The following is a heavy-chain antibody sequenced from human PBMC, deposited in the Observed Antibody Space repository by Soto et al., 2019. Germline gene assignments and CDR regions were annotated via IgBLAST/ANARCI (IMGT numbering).Heavy chain of an antibody. D-gene: IGHD1-7*01. CDR1: GFTFGSSG. CDR3: AGDLRRCENYLWFVP. J-gene: IGHJ5*02. Sequence: GGSLRLSCVASGFTFGSSGMSWLRQAPGKGLEWVSSISVAGHKTYYAASVRARFTISRDKSKTTLFLQMNSLSAEDTAIYYCAGDLRRCENYLWFVPWGQGALVTVSS. V-gene: IGHV3-23*01. CDR2: ISVAGHKT.